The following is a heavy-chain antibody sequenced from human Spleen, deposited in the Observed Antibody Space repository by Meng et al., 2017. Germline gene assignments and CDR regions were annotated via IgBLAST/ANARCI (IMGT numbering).Heavy chain of an antibody. CDR3: ARDEDISAAGKLFGDY. CDR2: INPKSGDT. J-gene: IGHJ4*02. Sequence: ASVKVSCKPSGSTFTGYFMHWVRRAPGQGLEWMGRINPKSGDTHYAQRFQGRVTMTGDTSISTAYMELSGLRSDDTAMYYCARDEDISAAGKLFGDYWGQGTLVTVSS. CDR1: GSTFTGYF. D-gene: IGHD6-13*01. V-gene: IGHV1-2*06.